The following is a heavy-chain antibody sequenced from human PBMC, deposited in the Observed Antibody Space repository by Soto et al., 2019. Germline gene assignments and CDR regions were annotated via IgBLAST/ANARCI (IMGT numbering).Heavy chain of an antibody. J-gene: IGHJ4*02. Sequence: SGPTLVNPTQTLTLTCTFSGFSLTSNEMRVTWIRQPPGKALEWLARIDWDGEKFYSSSLRTRLTISKDSSKNQVVLTMTNMDPVDTATYYCARTTNTGTDYWGQGTLVTVSS. D-gene: IGHD1-1*01. CDR2: IDWDGEK. V-gene: IGHV2-70*04. CDR3: ARTTNTGTDY. CDR1: GFSLTSNEMR.